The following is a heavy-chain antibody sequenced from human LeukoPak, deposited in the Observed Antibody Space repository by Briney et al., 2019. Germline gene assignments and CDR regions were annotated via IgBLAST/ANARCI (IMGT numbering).Heavy chain of an antibody. Sequence: SGTLSLTCAVSGGSISSSNWWNWVRQPPGKGLEWIGEIYHSGSTNYNPSLKSRVTISVDKSKNQFSLKLSSVTAADTAVYYCAREGNYDILTGYREIDYWGQGTLVTVSS. J-gene: IGHJ4*02. CDR1: GGSISSSNW. CDR2: IYHSGST. V-gene: IGHV4-4*02. D-gene: IGHD3-9*01. CDR3: AREGNYDILTGYREIDY.